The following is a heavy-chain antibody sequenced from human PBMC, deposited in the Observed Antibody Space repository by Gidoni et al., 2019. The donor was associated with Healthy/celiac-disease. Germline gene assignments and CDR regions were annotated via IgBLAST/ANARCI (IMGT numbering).Heavy chain of an antibody. CDR2: IRSKAYGGTT. Sequence: EVQLVESGGGLVQPGRSLRLSCTASGFTFGAYAMSWFRQAPGKGLEWVGFIRSKAYGGTTEYAASVKGRFTISRDDSKSIAYLQMNSLKTEDTAVYYCTFVDTAMDRKPPLGYYYYGMDVWGQGTTVTVSS. J-gene: IGHJ6*02. CDR1: GFTFGAYA. V-gene: IGHV3-49*03. CDR3: TFVDTAMDRKPPLGYYYYGMDV. D-gene: IGHD5-18*01.